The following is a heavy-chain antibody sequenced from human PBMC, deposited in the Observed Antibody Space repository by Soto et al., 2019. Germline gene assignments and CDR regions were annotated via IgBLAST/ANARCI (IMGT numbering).Heavy chain of an antibody. CDR3: ARDGGRHSGGIDY. D-gene: IGHD1-26*01. V-gene: IGHV1-69*01. J-gene: IGHJ4*02. CDR2: IIPIFGTA. CDR1: GGTFSSYS. Sequence: QVQLVQSGAEVKKPGSSVKVACKASGGTFSSYSINWVRQAPGQGLEWMGEIIPIFGTANYAQKFQGRVTITADESTSTAFMELSSLRSEDTAVYYCARDGGRHSGGIDYWGQGTLVTVSS.